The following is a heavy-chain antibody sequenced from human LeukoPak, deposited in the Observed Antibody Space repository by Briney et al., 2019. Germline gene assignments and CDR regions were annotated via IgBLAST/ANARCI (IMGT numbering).Heavy chain of an antibody. CDR3: ARVIVVPAAINGNYYYGMDV. CDR2: INPNSGGT. Sequence: GASVKVSCKASGYTFTGYYMHWVRQAPGQGLEWMGWINPNSGGTNYAQKFQGRVTMTRDTSISTAYMELSRLRSDDTAVCYCARVIVVPAAINGNYYYGMDVWGQGTTVTVSS. V-gene: IGHV1-2*02. J-gene: IGHJ6*02. CDR1: GYTFTGYY. D-gene: IGHD2-2*01.